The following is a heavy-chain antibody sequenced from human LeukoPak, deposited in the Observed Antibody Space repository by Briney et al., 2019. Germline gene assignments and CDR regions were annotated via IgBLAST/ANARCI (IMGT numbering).Heavy chain of an antibody. D-gene: IGHD5-18*01. CDR2: ISSSGSTI. V-gene: IGHV3-48*03. CDR1: GLTFSSYE. J-gene: IGHJ4*02. CDR3: ARDDGYSYDY. Sequence: GGSLRLSCAASGLTFSSYEMNWVRQAPGKGLEWVSYISSSGSTIYYADSVKGRFTISRDNAKNSLYLQMNSLRAEDTAVYYCARDDGYSYDYWGQGTLVTVSS.